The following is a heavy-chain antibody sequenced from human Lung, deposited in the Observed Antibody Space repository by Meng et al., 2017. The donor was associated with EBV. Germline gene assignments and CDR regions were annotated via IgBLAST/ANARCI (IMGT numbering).Heavy chain of an antibody. D-gene: IGHD3-10*01. CDR3: ARGITMVRGVPGHWFDP. CDR2: IYHSGST. V-gene: IGHV4-30-2*01. CDR1: SGSISSGGYS. J-gene: IGHJ5*02. Sequence: QHQVQDPGVGLVKPSQSLPRPCAGSSGSISSGGYSWSWIRQPPGKGLEWIGYIYHSGSTYYNPSLKSRVTISVDRSKNQFSLKLSSVTAADTAVYYCARGITMVRGVPGHWFDPWGQGTLVTVSS.